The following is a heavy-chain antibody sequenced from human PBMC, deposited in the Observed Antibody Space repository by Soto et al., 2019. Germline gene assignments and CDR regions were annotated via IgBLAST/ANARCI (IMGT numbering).Heavy chain of an antibody. D-gene: IGHD6-13*01. CDR1: VFSLSTSGVG. J-gene: IGHJ6*02. CDR3: AHRLAAAAGYGMDV. V-gene: IGHV2-5*02. Sequence: QITLNESGPTLVKPTQTLTLTCTFSVFSLSTSGVGVGWIRQPPGKALEWLALIYWDDDKRYSPSLKSRLTIPKDTSKNQVVLTMTNMDPVDTATYYGAHRLAAAAGYGMDVWGQGTTVTVSS. CDR2: IYWDDDK.